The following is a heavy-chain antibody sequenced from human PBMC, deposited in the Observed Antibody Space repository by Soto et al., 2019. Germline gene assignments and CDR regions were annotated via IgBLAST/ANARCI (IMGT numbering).Heavy chain of an antibody. V-gene: IGHV1-18*01. CDR1: CSTFPGDG. CDR2: ISAYNGNT. Sequence: ASVKVYCNASCSTFPGDGVIWGRQDPGQGLEWMGWISAYNGNTNYAQKLQGRVTMTTDTSTSTAYMELRSLRSDDTAVYYCARDRELELLAFDIWGQGTMVTVSS. D-gene: IGHD1-7*01. J-gene: IGHJ3*02. CDR3: ARDRELELLAFDI.